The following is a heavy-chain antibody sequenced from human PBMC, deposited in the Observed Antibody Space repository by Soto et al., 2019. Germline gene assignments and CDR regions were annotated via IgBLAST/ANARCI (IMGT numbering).Heavy chain of an antibody. V-gene: IGHV4-31*03. CDR2: IYYTGST. Sequence: QVQLQESGPGLVKPSQTLSLTCTVSGGSISSGGYYWSWIRQDPGKGLEWIGYIYYTGSTNYNPSLNSRVMSSVDTPNNLFSLRMSTVTAADTTVYYCARKVSSNYCSSRSCLNWFDPWGKGTLVTVSS. CDR3: ARKVSSNYCSSRSCLNWFDP. D-gene: IGHD2-2*01. CDR1: GGSISSGGYY. J-gene: IGHJ5*02.